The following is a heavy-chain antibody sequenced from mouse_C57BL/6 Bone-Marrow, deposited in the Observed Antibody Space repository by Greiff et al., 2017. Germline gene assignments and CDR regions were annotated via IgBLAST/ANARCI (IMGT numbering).Heavy chain of an antibody. CDR3: ARDDYYGSSPFAY. D-gene: IGHD1-1*01. CDR2: ISDGGSYT. CDR1: GFTFSSYA. J-gene: IGHJ3*01. V-gene: IGHV5-4*01. Sequence: VKLVESGGGLVKPGGSLKLSCAASGFTFSSYAMSWVRQTPEKRLEWVATISDGGSYTYYPDNVKGRFTISRDNAKNNLYLQMSHLKSEDTAMYYCARDDYYGSSPFAYWGQGTLVTVSA.